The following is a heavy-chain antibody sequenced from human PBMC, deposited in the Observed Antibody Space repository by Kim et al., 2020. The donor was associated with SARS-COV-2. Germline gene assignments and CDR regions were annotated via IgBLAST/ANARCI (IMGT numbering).Heavy chain of an antibody. Sequence: ASVKVSCKASGYTFTSYGISWVRQAPGQGLEWMGWISAYNGNTNYAQKLQGRVTMTTDTSTSTAYMELRSLRSDDTAVYYCARDRWNSGGGYGYDYYYGMDVGGQGTTVTVSS. V-gene: IGHV1-18*04. CDR2: ISAYNGNT. J-gene: IGHJ6*02. D-gene: IGHD6-19*01. CDR3: ARDRWNSGGGYGYDYYYGMDV. CDR1: GYTFTSYG.